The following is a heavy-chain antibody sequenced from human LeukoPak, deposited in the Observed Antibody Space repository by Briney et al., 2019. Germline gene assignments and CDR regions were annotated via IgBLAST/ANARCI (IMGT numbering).Heavy chain of an antibody. J-gene: IGHJ4*02. CDR1: GGSVSDYC. V-gene: IGHV4-59*02. CDR3: ASRKLGNDY. Sequence: SETLSLTCTISGGSVSDYCWSWIRQSPGKGLEWIGYIYYTGSTSYNPSLKSRVTISADTSKNEFSLKLNSVTAADTAVYYCASRKLGNDYWGQGTLVTVSS. CDR2: IYYTGST. D-gene: IGHD7-27*01.